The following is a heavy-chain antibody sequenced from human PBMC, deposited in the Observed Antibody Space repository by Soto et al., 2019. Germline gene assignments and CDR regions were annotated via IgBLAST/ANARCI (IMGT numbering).Heavy chain of an antibody. CDR2: ISYDGSNK. CDR1: GFTFSSYG. Sequence: GGSLRLSCAASGFTFSSYGMHWVRQAPGKGLEWVAVISYDGSNKYYADSVKGRFTISRDNSKNTLYLQMNSLRAEDTAVYYCAKDRGQNYYYYGMDVWGQGTTVTVSS. CDR3: AKDRGQNYYYYGMDV. D-gene: IGHD3-10*01. V-gene: IGHV3-30*18. J-gene: IGHJ6*02.